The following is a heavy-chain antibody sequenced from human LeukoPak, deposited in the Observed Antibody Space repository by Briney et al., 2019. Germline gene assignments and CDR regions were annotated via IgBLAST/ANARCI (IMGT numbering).Heavy chain of an antibody. V-gene: IGHV3-23*01. Sequence: GGSLRLSCAASGFTFSSYAMSWVRQAPGKGLEWVSAISGSGGSTYYADSVKGRFTISRDNSKNTLYLQMNSLRAEDTAVYYCAKHTMIVVVITTGDYWGRGTLVTVSS. CDR2: ISGSGGST. D-gene: IGHD3-22*01. J-gene: IGHJ4*02. CDR1: GFTFSSYA. CDR3: AKHTMIVVVITTGDY.